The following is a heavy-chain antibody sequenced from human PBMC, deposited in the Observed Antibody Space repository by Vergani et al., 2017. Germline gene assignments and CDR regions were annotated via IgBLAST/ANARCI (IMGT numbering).Heavy chain of an antibody. CDR2: IYYSGST. CDR1: GGSISSGDYY. J-gene: IGHJ6*03. Sequence: QLQLQESGPGLVKPSETLSLTCTVSGGSISSGDYYWSWIRQPPGKGLEWIGYIYYSGSTYYNPSLKSRVTISVDTSKNQFSLKLSSVTAADTAVYYCARAPYGDYGVDYYYMDVWGKGTTVTVSS. CDR3: ARAPYGDYGVDYYYMDV. V-gene: IGHV4-30-4*01. D-gene: IGHD4-17*01.